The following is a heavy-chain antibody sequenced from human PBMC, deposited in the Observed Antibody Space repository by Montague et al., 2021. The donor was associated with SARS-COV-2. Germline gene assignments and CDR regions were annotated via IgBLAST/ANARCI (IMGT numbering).Heavy chain of an antibody. V-gene: IGHV4-59*01. CDR3: ASPGGYCSGGSSYYVY. D-gene: IGHD2-15*01. CDR1: GGSISSYY. J-gene: IGHJ4*02. Sequence: SETLSLTCTVSGGSISSYYWSWIRQPPGKGLEWIGYIYYSGSSNYNPSLKSRVTISIDTSKNQFSLNLNSVTAADGAVYYCASPGGYCSGGSSYYVYWGQGTLVTVSS. CDR2: IYYSGSS.